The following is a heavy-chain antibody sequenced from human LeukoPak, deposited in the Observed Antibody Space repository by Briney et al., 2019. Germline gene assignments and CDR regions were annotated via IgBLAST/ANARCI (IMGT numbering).Heavy chain of an antibody. CDR3: ARDNCSGGSCFGWFDP. CDR1: GFTFSSYA. CDR2: ISYDGSNK. V-gene: IGHV3-30-3*01. D-gene: IGHD2-15*01. Sequence: PGRSLRLSCAASGFTFSSYAMHWVRQAPGKGLEWVAVISYDGSNKYYADSVKGRFTISRDNSKNTRYLQMNSLRAEDTAVYYCARDNCSGGSCFGWFDPWGQGTLVTVSS. J-gene: IGHJ5*02.